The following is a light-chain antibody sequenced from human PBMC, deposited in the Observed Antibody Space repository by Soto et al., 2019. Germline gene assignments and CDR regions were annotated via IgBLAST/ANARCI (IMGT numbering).Light chain of an antibody. CDR1: QSISSW. V-gene: IGKV1-5*01. CDR3: QQYNSYSWT. CDR2: DAS. J-gene: IGKJ1*01. Sequence: DIQMTQYPSTLSASVGDRVTITCGASQSISSWFAWYQQKPGKAPKLLIYDASSLESGVPSRLSGSGYGTEFTITISSMKTDDFATYYCQQYNSYSWTFGQGTKVDIK.